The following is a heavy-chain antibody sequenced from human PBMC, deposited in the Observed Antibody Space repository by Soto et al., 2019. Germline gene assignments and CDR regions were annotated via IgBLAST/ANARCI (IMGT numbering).Heavy chain of an antibody. J-gene: IGHJ5*02. CDR3: AREADILNWFDP. V-gene: IGHV3-66*01. CDR2: IYSGGST. Sequence: PGGSLGLSCAASGLSVSSNYMSWVRQAPGKGLEWVSVIYSGGSTYYADTVKGRFTISRDNAKNSLYLQMNSLRAEDTAVYYCAREADILNWFDPWGQGTLVTVSS. CDR1: GLSVSSNY. D-gene: IGHD3-9*01.